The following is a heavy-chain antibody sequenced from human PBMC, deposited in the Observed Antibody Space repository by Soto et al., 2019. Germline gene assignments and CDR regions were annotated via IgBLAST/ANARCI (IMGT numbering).Heavy chain of an antibody. CDR2: IYYSGST. V-gene: IGHV4-31*03. CDR1: GGSISSGGYY. CDR3: ARVESTYSSSWYRSYYFYY. Sequence: QVQLQESGPGLVKPSQTLSLTCTVSGGSISSGGYYWSWIRQHPGKGLEWIGYIYYSGSTYYNPSLKIRVNLSVDTSKNQFSLKLSSVTAADTAVYYCARVESTYSSSWYRSYYFYYWGQGTLVTVSS. D-gene: IGHD6-13*01. J-gene: IGHJ4*02.